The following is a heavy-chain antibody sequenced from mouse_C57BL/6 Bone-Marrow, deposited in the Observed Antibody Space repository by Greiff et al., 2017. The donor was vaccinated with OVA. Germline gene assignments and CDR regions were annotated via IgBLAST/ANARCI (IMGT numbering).Heavy chain of an antibody. CDR3: ARWGDGYYVRDY. J-gene: IGHJ2*01. CDR2: INPNNGGT. CDR1: GYTFTDYY. D-gene: IGHD2-3*01. V-gene: IGHV1-26*01. Sequence: EVQLQQSGPELVKPGASVKISCKASGYTFTDYYMNWVKQSHGKSLEWIGDINPNNGGTSYNQKFKGKATLTVDKSSSTAYMELRSLTSEDSAVYYCARWGDGYYVRDYWGQGTTLTVSS.